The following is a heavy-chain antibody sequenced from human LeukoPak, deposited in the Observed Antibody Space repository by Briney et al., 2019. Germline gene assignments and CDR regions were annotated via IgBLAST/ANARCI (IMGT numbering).Heavy chain of an antibody. CDR1: GFTFSSYG. CDR2: ISYDGSDK. J-gene: IGHJ4*02. Sequence: PGGSLRLSCAASGFTFSSYGMHWVRQAPGKGLEWVAVISYDGSDKYYADSVKGRFTISRDNSKNTLYLQMDSLRAEDTALYYCAREYSNYFDYWGQGTLVTVSS. D-gene: IGHD4-11*01. CDR3: AREYSNYFDY. V-gene: IGHV3-30*03.